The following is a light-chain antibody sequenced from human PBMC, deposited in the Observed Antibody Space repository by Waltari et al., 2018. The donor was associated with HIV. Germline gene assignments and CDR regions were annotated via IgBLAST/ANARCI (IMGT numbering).Light chain of an antibody. J-gene: IGLJ2*01. CDR2: RNN. CDR1: TTNPGTHI. Sequence: QSVLTQPPSASGTPGQNATTSCSANTTNPGTHIVNWYQQFPGAPPKLLISRNNQRPSGVPARFSGSKSGTSASLVISGLQSEDEADYFCAAWDDTLNGLFGGGTKLTVL. V-gene: IGLV1-44*01. CDR3: AAWDDTLNGL.